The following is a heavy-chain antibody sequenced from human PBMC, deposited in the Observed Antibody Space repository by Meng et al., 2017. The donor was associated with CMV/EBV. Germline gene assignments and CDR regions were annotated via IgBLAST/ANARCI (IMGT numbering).Heavy chain of an antibody. CDR2: ISSSGSTT. D-gene: IGHD3-3*01. CDR3: ARGGSYDFWSGGYFDY. J-gene: IGHJ4*02. CDR1: GFTFSDYY. V-gene: IGHV3-11*04. Sequence: GESLKISCAASGFTFSDYYMSWIRQAPGKGLEWVSYISSSGSTTYYADSVKGRFTISRDNAKNSLYLQMNSLRAEDTAVYYCARGGSYDFWSGGYFDYWGQGTLVTVSS.